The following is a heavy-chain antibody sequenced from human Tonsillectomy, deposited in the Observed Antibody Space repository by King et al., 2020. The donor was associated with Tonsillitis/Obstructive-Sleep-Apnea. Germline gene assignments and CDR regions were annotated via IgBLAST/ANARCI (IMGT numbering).Heavy chain of an antibody. J-gene: IGHJ5*02. CDR3: ARRVIFGLVSNWFDP. Sequence: LQLQESGPGLVKPSETLSLTCAVSGGSISSSNYYWGWIRQSPGLGLEWIGTIYYNGRTYYNPSLKSRVTISVDTSKNQFSLKLTSVIATDTAVYYCARRVIFGLVSNWFDPWGQGTLVIVSS. D-gene: IGHD3/OR15-3a*01. V-gene: IGHV4-39*01. CDR1: GGSISSSNYY. CDR2: IYYNGRT.